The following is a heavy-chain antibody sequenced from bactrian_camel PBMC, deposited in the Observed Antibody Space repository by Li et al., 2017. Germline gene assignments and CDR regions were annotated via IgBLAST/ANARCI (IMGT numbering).Heavy chain of an antibody. CDR1: GYTGSTNC. CDR2: IYTTGGST. CDR3: AAGPPPPTMGWVFRGDTRFTF. Sequence: DVQLVESGGGSVQAGESLTLSCAASGYTGSTNCMGWSRQAPGKAREDLAYIYTTGGSTWLIDSVKGRFTISHDNAKNTTYLRMNSLKPEDSAMYVCAAGPPPPTMGWVFRGDTRFTFWGRGTQVTVS. J-gene: IGHJ4*01. V-gene: IGHV3S31*01. D-gene: IGHD5*01.